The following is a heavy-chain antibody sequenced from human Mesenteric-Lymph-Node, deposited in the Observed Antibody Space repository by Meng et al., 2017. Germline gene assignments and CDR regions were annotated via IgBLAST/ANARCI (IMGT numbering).Heavy chain of an antibody. Sequence: GESLKISCAASGFTFSSYAMHWVRQAPGKGLEWVAVISYDGSNKYYADSVKGRFTISRDNSKNTLYLQMNSLRAEDTAVYYCARGAAMVTFFDYCGQATL. J-gene: IGHJ4*02. CDR2: ISYDGSNK. V-gene: IGHV3-30*01. D-gene: IGHD5-18*01. CDR1: GFTFSSYA. CDR3: ARGAAMVTFFDY.